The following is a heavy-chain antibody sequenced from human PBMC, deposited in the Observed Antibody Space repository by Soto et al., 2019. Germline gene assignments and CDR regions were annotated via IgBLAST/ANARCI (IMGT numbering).Heavy chain of an antibody. J-gene: IGHJ6*02. CDR2: IWYDGSNK. V-gene: IGHV3-33*01. CDR3: AREPPTMVIDYYYGMDV. CDR1: GFTFSSYG. D-gene: IGHD5-12*01. Sequence: GGSLRLSCSASGFTFSSYGMHWVRQAPGKGLEWVAVIWYDGSNKYYADSVKGRFTISRDNSKNTLYLQMNSLRAEDTAVYYCAREPPTMVIDYYYGMDVWGQGTTVTVSS.